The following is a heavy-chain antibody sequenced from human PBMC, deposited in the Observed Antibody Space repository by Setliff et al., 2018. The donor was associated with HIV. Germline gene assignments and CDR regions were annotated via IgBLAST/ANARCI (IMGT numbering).Heavy chain of an antibody. J-gene: IGHJ6*03. CDR1: GFTFSDYG. CDR3: AKSCDVPSKPGPYYYSMDV. D-gene: IGHD2-2*01. V-gene: IGHV3-30*02. CDR2: IRYDASNK. Sequence: GGSLRLSCAPSGFTFSDYGIHWVRQAPGKGLEWLTYIRYDASNKFYADSMKGRFTISRDNSKNTLFLQLNSLRVDDTAVYYCAKSCDVPSKPGPYYYSMDVWGKGTTVTVSS.